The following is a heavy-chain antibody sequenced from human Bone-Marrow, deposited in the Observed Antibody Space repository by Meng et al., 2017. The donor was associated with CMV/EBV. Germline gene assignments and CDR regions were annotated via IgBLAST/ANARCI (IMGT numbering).Heavy chain of an antibody. CDR2: MNPNSGNT. Sequence: ASVKVSCKASGYTFTSYGISWVRQAPGQGLEWMGWMNPNSGNTGYAQKFQGRVTMTRNTSISTAYMELSSLRSEDTAVYYCARGTSRYYDFWSGYYYVDYYYYYGMDVWGQGTTVTVSS. D-gene: IGHD3-3*01. V-gene: IGHV1-8*02. CDR1: GYTFTSYG. CDR3: ARGTSRYYDFWSGYYYVDYYYYYGMDV. J-gene: IGHJ6*02.